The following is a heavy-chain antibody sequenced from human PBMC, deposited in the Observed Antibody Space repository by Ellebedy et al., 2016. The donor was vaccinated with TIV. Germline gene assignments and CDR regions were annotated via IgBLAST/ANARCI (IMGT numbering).Heavy chain of an antibody. CDR3: ARGGNWGLAY. V-gene: IGHV4-34*01. CDR2: INHSGST. J-gene: IGHJ4*02. CDR1: GGSFSGYY. D-gene: IGHD7-27*01. Sequence: GSLRLXXAVYGGSFSGYYWTWIRQPPGKGLEWIGEINHSGSTNYNPSLESRVTISVDTSKNQFSLKLNSVTAADTAVYYCARGGNWGLAYWGQGTLVTVSS.